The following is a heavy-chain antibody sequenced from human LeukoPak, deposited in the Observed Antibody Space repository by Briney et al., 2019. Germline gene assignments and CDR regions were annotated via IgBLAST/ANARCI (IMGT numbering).Heavy chain of an antibody. V-gene: IGHV1-8*01. D-gene: IGHD1-14*01. CDR3: ATRRVTLYPGGMDV. CDR2: MNPNSGNT. Sequence: ASVTVSFTASGYTFTSYDINWVRQATGQGLEWMGWMNPNSGNTGYAQKFQGRVTMTRNTSISTAYMELSSLRSEDTAVYYCATRRVTLYPGGMDVWGQGTTVTVSS. J-gene: IGHJ6*02. CDR1: GYTFTSYD.